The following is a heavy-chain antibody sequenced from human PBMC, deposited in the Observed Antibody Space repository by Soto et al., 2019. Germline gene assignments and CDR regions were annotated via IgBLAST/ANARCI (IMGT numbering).Heavy chain of an antibody. Sequence: GASVEVSCKASGVTFSTVAITWVRQAPGQRLEWMGWINAGNGNTKYSQKFQGRVTITRDTSASTAYMELSSLRSEDTAVYYCARDLGGWPDYWGQGTLVTVSS. CDR3: ARDLGGWPDY. CDR2: INAGNGNT. D-gene: IGHD1-26*01. CDR1: GVTFSTVA. J-gene: IGHJ4*02. V-gene: IGHV1-3*01.